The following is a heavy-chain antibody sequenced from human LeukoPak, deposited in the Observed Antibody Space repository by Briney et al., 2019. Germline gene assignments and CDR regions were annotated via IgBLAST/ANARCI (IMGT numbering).Heavy chain of an antibody. CDR3: ARQDDHDYGDYYFSY. D-gene: IGHD4-17*01. Sequence: LSLTCTVSGGSISSYYWSWIRQPPGKGLEWVSYISSSGDTMYYADSVKGRFTIARDNAKNSLYLQMNSLRAEDTALYYCARQDDHDYGDYYFSYWGQGTLVTVSS. V-gene: IGHV3-11*04. CDR2: ISSSGDTM. J-gene: IGHJ4*02. CDR1: GGSISSYY.